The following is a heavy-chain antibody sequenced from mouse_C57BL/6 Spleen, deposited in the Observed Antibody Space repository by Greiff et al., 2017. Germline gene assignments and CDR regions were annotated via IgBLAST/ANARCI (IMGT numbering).Heavy chain of an antibody. CDR2: IRNKANNHAT. J-gene: IGHJ3*01. D-gene: IGHD2-4*01. V-gene: IGHV6-6*01. CDR1: GFTFSDAW. Sequence: VKVVESGGGLVQPGGSLKLSCAASGFTFSDAWMDWVRQSPEKGLEWVAEIRNKANNHATYSAESVKGRFTISRDDSKSSVYLQMNSLRAEDTGIYYCTREDYDGGFAYWGQGTLVTVSA. CDR3: TREDYDGGFAY.